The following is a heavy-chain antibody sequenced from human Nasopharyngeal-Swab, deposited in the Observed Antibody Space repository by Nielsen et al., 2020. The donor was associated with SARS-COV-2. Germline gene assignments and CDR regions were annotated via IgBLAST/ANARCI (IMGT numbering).Heavy chain of an antibody. Sequence: GESLKISYAASGFTFSSYWMSWVRQAPGKGLEWVANIKQDGSEKYYVDSVKGRFTISRDNAKNSLYLQMNSLRAEDTAVYYCARVGVVIAHYYYYGMDGWGQGTTVTVSS. V-gene: IGHV3-7*01. CDR2: IKQDGSEK. CDR1: GFTFSSYW. J-gene: IGHJ6*02. D-gene: IGHD2-21*01. CDR3: ARVGVVIAHYYYYGMDG.